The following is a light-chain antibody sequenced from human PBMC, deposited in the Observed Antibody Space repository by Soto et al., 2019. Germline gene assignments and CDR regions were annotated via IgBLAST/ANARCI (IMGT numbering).Light chain of an antibody. J-gene: IGKJ5*01. V-gene: IGKV2-28*01. Sequence: DIVMTQSPLSLPVTPGEPASISCRSSQSLLHTNGYNILDWYLQKPGQSPQLLIYLGSNRASGVPDRFSGSESGTDFTLKISRVEAEDVGVYYCMQALQTPITFGQGTRLEIK. CDR2: LGS. CDR3: MQALQTPIT. CDR1: QSLLHTNGYNI.